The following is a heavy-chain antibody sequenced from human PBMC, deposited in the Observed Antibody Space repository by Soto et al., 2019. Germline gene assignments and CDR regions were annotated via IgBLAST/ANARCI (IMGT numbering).Heavy chain of an antibody. Sequence: SETLSLPCAVSGGSFTRTHWWTWVRQHPGQGLEWIGEIYRTGSTNYNPSLKSRVTLSLDKSDNQFSLKVTSLTAADTAVYYCASRDPGTSVDYWGQGTLVNVSS. CDR1: GGSFTRTHW. D-gene: IGHD1-7*01. CDR2: IYRTGST. V-gene: IGHV4-4*02. J-gene: IGHJ4*02. CDR3: ASRDPGTSVDY.